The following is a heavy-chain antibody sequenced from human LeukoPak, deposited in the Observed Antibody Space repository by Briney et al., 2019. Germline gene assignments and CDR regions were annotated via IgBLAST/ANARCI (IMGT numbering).Heavy chain of an antibody. CDR3: ARPAAGTNWFDP. V-gene: IGHV4-59*04. CDR1: GGSISSYY. J-gene: IGHJ5*02. CDR2: IYYSGST. Sequence: SETLSLTCTVSGGSISSYYWSWIRQPPGKGLEWIGYIYYSGSTYYNPSLKSRVTISVDTSKNQFSLKLSSVTAADTAVYYCARPAAGTNWFDPWGQGTLVTVSS. D-gene: IGHD6-13*01.